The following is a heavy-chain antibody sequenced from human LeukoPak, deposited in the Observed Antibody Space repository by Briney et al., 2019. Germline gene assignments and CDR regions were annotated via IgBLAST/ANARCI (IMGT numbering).Heavy chain of an antibody. CDR1: GYTFTDYY. Sequence: GASVKVSCKASGYTFTDYYIHWLRQAPGQGLEWMGWTYPNNGDTNYAQKFQGSVTMTRDTSISTAYMELSTLTSDDTAVYYCARDGVGTYDYWGQGTLVTVSS. D-gene: IGHD1-26*01. CDR3: ARDGVGTYDY. J-gene: IGHJ4*02. V-gene: IGHV1-2*02. CDR2: TYPNNGDT.